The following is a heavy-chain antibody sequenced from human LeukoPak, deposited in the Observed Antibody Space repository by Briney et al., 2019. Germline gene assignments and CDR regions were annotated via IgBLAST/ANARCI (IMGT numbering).Heavy chain of an antibody. CDR1: GGSISTYY. CDR2: IYYSGST. CDR3: ARLIAVAGTYRGHFDY. V-gene: IGHV4-59*08. D-gene: IGHD6-19*01. J-gene: IGHJ4*02. Sequence: PSETLSLTCTISGGSISTYYWSWIRQPPGKGLEWIGYIYYSGSTNYNPSLMSRLTISVDTSKNQFSLKLSSVTAADTAVYYCARLIAVAGTYRGHFDYWGQGALVTASS.